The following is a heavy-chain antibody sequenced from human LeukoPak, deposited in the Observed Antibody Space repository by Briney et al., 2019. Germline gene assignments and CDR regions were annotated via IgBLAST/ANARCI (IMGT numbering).Heavy chain of an antibody. J-gene: IGHJ1*01. V-gene: IGHV1-2*06. CDR1: GYTFTGYY. D-gene: IGHD3-22*01. Sequence: GASVKVSCKASGYTFTGYYMHWVRQAPGQGLEWMGRINPNSGGTNYAQKFQGRVTMTRDTSISTAYMELSRLRSGDTAVYYCARVPYYDSSGYTEYFQHWGQGTLVTVSS. CDR2: INPNSGGT. CDR3: ARVPYYDSSGYTEYFQH.